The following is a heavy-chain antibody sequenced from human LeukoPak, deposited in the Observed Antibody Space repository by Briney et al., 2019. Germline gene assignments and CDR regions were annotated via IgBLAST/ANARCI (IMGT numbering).Heavy chain of an antibody. CDR2: VYDSGST. CDR1: GDSISSHY. V-gene: IGHV4-59*11. D-gene: IGHD4-23*01. CDR3: ARESFYDGIDY. Sequence: SETLSLTCTVSGDSISSHYWSWIRHPPGKGVEWIGYVYDSGSTNYNPSLTSRVTISVDTYKNQFTLKVSSVTAADTAVYYCARESFYDGIDYWGQGTLVTASS. J-gene: IGHJ4*02.